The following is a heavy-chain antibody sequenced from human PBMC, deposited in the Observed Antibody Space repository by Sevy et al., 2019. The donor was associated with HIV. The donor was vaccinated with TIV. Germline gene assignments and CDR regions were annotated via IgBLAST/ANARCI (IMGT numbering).Heavy chain of an antibody. CDR1: GFTFSSNA. Sequence: VGSLRLSCEASGFTFSSNAMSWVRQAPGKGLEWVSGISGGGGDTFYADSVKGRFTISRDNSKNTLFLQINSLRAEDTALYYCVKGARYTIPNDAFDIWGQGTMVTVSS. V-gene: IGHV3-23*01. CDR2: ISGGGGDT. J-gene: IGHJ3*02. CDR3: VKGARYTIPNDAFDI. D-gene: IGHD2-2*02.